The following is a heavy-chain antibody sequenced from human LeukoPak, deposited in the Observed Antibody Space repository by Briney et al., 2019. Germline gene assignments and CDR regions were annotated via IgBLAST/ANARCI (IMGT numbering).Heavy chain of an antibody. D-gene: IGHD6-13*01. CDR2: ISSGGSTI. V-gene: IGHV3-48*03. Sequence: PGGSLRLSCAASGFTFRSYEMNWVRQAPGKGLEWVSYISSGGSTIYYADSVKGRFTISRDNVKNSLYLQMNSLRAEDTAVYYCASGNDLIAAAGSLFDYWGQGTLVTVSS. CDR3: ASGNDLIAAAGSLFDY. CDR1: GFTFRSYE. J-gene: IGHJ4*02.